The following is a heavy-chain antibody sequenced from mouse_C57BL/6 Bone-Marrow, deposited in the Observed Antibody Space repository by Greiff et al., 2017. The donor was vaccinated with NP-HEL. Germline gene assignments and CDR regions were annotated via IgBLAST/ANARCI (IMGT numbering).Heavy chain of an antibody. J-gene: IGHJ3*01. CDR2: IYPRSGNT. CDR3: ARFCGRAWFAY. Sequence: QVQLQQSGAELARPGASVKLSCKASGYTFTSYGISWVKQRTGQGLEWIGAIYPRSGNTYYNEKFKGKATLTADKSSSTAYMGLRSLTSEDSAVYFCARFCGRAWFAYWGQGTLVTVSA. CDR1: GYTFTSYG. V-gene: IGHV1-81*01.